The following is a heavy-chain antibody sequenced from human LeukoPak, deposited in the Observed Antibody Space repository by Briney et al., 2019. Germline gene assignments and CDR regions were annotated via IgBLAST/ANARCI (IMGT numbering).Heavy chain of an antibody. V-gene: IGHV4-31*03. CDR2: IYYSGST. Sequence: SETLSLTCTVSGGSISSGGYYWSWIRQHPGKGLEWIGYIYYSGSTYHNPSLKSRVTISVDTSNNQFSLKLTSVTAADTAVYFCARRSDSGSDDGEDYFDYWGQGTLVTVSS. J-gene: IGHJ4*02. CDR3: ARRSDSGSDDGEDYFDY. D-gene: IGHD1-26*01. CDR1: GGSISSGGYY.